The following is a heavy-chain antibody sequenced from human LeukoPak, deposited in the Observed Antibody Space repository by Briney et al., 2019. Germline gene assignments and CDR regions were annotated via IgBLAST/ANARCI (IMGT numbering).Heavy chain of an antibody. CDR3: AKGQPMVDDAFDI. Sequence: GGSLRLSCAASGFTFSSYSMSWVRQAPGKGLEWVSSISSSGGNTYYADSEKGRFTISRDNSKNTLYLQMNSLRAEDTAVYYCAKGQPMVDDAFDIWGQGTMVTVSS. CDR1: GFTFSSYS. CDR2: ISSSGGNT. D-gene: IGHD2-15*01. J-gene: IGHJ3*02. V-gene: IGHV3-23*01.